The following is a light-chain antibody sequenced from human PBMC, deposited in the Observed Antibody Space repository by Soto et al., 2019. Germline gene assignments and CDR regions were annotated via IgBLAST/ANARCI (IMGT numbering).Light chain of an antibody. CDR2: AAS. CDR1: QSISSF. CDR3: QQSFSTPPT. V-gene: IGKV1-39*01. Sequence: DLQMTQSASSLSASVGDIVTITCRASQSISSFLTWYQQKAGKAPKLLIYAASSLQSGVPSRFSGSGSGTDFTLTISSLQPEDFASYYCQQSFSTPPTFGQGTKV. J-gene: IGKJ1*01.